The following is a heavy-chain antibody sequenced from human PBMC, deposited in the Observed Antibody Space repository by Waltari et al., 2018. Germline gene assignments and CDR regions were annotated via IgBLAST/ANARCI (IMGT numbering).Heavy chain of an antibody. CDR1: GYTFTGYY. D-gene: IGHD2-15*01. CDR3: ARGSSTVVVVAAFWFDP. V-gene: IGHV1-2*02. CDR2: INPNSGGT. J-gene: IGHJ5*02. Sequence: QVQLVQSGAEVKKPGASVKVSCKASGYTFTGYYMHWVRQAPGKGLEWMGWINPNSGGTNYAQKFQGRVTMTRDTSISTAYMELSRLRSDDTAVYYCARGSSTVVVVAAFWFDPWGQGTLVTVSS.